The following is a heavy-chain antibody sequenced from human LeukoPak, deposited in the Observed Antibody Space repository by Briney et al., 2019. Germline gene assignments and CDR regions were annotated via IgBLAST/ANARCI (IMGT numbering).Heavy chain of an antibody. CDR3: ARDRGITTARGVPSWFDP. D-gene: IGHD3-10*01. CDR1: GGSISSTSYY. Sequence: SETLSLTCTVSGGSISSTSYYWGWIRQPPGKGLEWIGRIYTTGSPNYNPSLKSRVTISIDTSKNQFSLKLSSVSAADTAIYYCARDRGITTARGVPSWFDPWGQGTLVTVSS. CDR2: IYTTGSP. V-gene: IGHV4-39*07. J-gene: IGHJ5*02.